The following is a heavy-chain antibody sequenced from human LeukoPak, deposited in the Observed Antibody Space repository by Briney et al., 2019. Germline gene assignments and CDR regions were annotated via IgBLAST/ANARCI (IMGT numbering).Heavy chain of an antibody. CDR1: GFTFSSYS. CDR3: ARSVDFWSAFDY. Sequence: PGGSLRLSCAASGFTFSSYSMNWVRQAPGKGLEWVSYISSSSTIYYAVSVKGRFTISRDNAKNSLYLQMNSLRDEDTAVYYCARSVDFWSAFDYWGQGTLVTVSS. V-gene: IGHV3-48*02. D-gene: IGHD3-3*01. CDR2: ISSSSTI. J-gene: IGHJ4*02.